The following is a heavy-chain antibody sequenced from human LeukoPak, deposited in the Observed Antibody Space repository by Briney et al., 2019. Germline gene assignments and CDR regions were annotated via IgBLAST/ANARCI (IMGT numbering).Heavy chain of an antibody. D-gene: IGHD3-16*01. CDR1: GGSISSSTYY. CDR3: ARAVRSGEWDYYYYMDV. Sequence: SETLSLTCTVSGGSISSSTYYWGWIRQPPGKGLEWIGYIYYSGSTNYNPSLKSRVTISVDTSKNQFSLKLSSVTAADTAVYYCARAVRSGEWDYYYYMDVWGKGTRSPSP. J-gene: IGHJ6*03. V-gene: IGHV4-61*05. CDR2: IYYSGST.